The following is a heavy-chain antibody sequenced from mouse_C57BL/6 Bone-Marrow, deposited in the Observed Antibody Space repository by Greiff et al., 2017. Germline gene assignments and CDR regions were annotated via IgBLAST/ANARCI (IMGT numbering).Heavy chain of an antibody. J-gene: IGHJ2*01. CDR1: GYAFSSSW. V-gene: IGHV1-82*01. CDR3: ARDYGSSYSD. CDR2: IYPGDGDT. Sequence: QVQLQQSGPELVKPGASVKISCKASGYAFSSSWMNWVKQRPGKGLEWIGRIYPGDGDTNYNGKFKGKATLTADKSSSTAYMQLSSLTSEDSAVYFCARDYGSSYSDWGQGTTLTVSS. D-gene: IGHD1-1*01.